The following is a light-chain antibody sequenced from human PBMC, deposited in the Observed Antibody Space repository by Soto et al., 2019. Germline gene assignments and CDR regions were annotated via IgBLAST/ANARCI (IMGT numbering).Light chain of an antibody. CDR3: QHYGTSPPDT. CDR1: QSVGSGY. CDR2: GTS. Sequence: EVVLTQSPGTLSLSPGERATLYCRASQSVGSGYLAWFQQKAGQTPKLLFYGTSHRPTYIPDRFSASGSGTDFRLTIRSVEPEDFAVYYCQHYGTSPPDTFGQGTRLEIK. J-gene: IGKJ2*01. V-gene: IGKV3-20*01.